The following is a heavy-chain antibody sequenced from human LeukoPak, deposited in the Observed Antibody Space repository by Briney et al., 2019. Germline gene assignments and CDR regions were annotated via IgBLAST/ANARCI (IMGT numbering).Heavy chain of an antibody. CDR1: GGSISSGDYY. CDR3: ARPYYYDSRIDP. D-gene: IGHD3-22*01. Sequence: SETLSLTCTVSGGSISSGDYYWSWIRQPPGKGLEWFGYTYYSGSTYYNPSLKGRATISVDTSKNQFSLKLTSVTAADTAVYYCARPYYYDSRIDPWGQGTLVTVSS. CDR2: TYYSGST. V-gene: IGHV4-30-4*01. J-gene: IGHJ5*02.